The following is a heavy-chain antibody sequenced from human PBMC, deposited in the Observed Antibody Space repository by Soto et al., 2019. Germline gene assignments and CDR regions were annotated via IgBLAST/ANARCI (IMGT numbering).Heavy chain of an antibody. CDR2: IKQDGSQK. V-gene: IGHV3-7*03. D-gene: IGHD2-2*01. Sequence: GGSLRLSCAASGFIFSSSWMSWVRQAPGKRLEWVANIKQDGSQKYYADSVKGRFTISRDNAKNSLYLQMNSLRAEDTAVYYCAKPQVDCSSTTCYSDYYYYYGMDVWGQGTTVTVSS. CDR3: AKPQVDCSSTTCYSDYYYYYGMDV. CDR1: GFIFSSSW. J-gene: IGHJ6*02.